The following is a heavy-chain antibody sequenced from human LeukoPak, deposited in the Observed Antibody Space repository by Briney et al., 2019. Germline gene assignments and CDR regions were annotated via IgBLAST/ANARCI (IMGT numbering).Heavy chain of an antibody. J-gene: IGHJ4*02. Sequence: GGSLRLSCAASGFPFSSYEMNWVRQAPGKGLEWVSYISSSGSTIYYADSVKGRFTISRDNAKNSLYLQMNSLRAEDTAVYYCARDYGSIFDYWGQGTLVTVSS. CDR2: ISSSGSTI. V-gene: IGHV3-48*03. CDR3: ARDYGSIFDY. CDR1: GFPFSSYE. D-gene: IGHD3-10*01.